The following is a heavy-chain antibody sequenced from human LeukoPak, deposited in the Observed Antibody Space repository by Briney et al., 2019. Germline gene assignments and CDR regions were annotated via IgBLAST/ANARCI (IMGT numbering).Heavy chain of an antibody. J-gene: IGHJ4*02. V-gene: IGHV3-23*01. Sequence: VQPGGSLILSCAASGFTFSSYAMSWVRQAPGKGLEWVSAISGSGGRTYYADSVKGRFTISRDNAKNSLYLQMNSLRDEDSAVYYCARDQGIFDYWGQGTLVTVSS. CDR3: ARDQGIFDY. CDR1: GFTFSSYA. CDR2: ISGSGGRT.